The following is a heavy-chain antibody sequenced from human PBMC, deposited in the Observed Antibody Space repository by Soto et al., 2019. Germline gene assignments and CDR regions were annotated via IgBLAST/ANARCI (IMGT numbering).Heavy chain of an antibody. CDR3: ARVPDTYYYDSSGYYSN. J-gene: IGHJ4*02. Sequence: PGGSLRLSCAASGFTFSSYWMSWVRQAPGKGLEWVANIKQDGSEKYYVDSVKGRFTIPRDNAKNSLYLQMNSLRAEDTAVYYCARVPDTYYYDSSGYYSNRGQGTLVTVSS. V-gene: IGHV3-7*01. CDR1: GFTFSSYW. CDR2: IKQDGSEK. D-gene: IGHD3-22*01.